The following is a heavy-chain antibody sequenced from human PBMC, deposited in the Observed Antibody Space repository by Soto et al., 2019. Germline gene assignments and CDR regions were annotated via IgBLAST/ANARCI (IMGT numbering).Heavy chain of an antibody. V-gene: IGHV3-30-3*01. CDR2: ISYDGSNK. CDR3: ARDREYSSLSGWFDP. Sequence: QVQLVESGGGVVQPGRSLRLSCAASGFTFSSYAMHWVRQAPGKGLEWVAVISYDGSNKYYADSVKGRFTISRDNSKNTLYLQMNSLRAEDTAVCYCARDREYSSLSGWFDPWGQGTLVTVSS. J-gene: IGHJ5*02. D-gene: IGHD6-6*01. CDR1: GFTFSSYA.